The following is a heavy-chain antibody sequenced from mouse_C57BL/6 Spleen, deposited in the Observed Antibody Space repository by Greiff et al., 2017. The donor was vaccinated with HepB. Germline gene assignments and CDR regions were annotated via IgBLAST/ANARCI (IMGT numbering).Heavy chain of an antibody. CDR1: GYSFTDYN. D-gene: IGHD1-1*01. CDR3: ARGTVVEAYYAMDY. V-gene: IGHV1-39*01. J-gene: IGHJ4*01. Sequence: LQESGPELVKPGASVKISCKASGYSFTDYNMNWVKQSNGKSLEWIGVINPNYGTTSYNQKFKGKATLTVDQSSSTAYMQLNSLTSEDSAVYYCARGTVVEAYYAMDYWGQGTSVTVSS. CDR2: INPNYGTT.